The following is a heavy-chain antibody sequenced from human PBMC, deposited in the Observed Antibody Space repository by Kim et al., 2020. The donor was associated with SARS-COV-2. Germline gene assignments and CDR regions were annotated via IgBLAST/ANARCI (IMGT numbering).Heavy chain of an antibody. D-gene: IGHD6-19*01. CDR3: AREAGIAVAGIGLGY. V-gene: IGHV3-33*01. CDR1: GFTFSSYG. Sequence: GGSLRLSCAASGFTFSSYGMHWVRQAPGKGLEWVAVIWYDGSNKYYADSVKGRFTISRDNSKNTLYLQMNSLRAEDTAVYYCAREAGIAVAGIGLGYWGQGTLVTVSS. J-gene: IGHJ4*02. CDR2: IWYDGSNK.